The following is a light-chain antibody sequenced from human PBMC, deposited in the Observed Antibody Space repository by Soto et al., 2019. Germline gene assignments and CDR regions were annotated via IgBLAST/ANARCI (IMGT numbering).Light chain of an antibody. Sequence: EIVLTQSPGTLSLSPGERATLSRRASQSVSSSYLACYQQKPGQAPRLPIYGTSSRATGIPDRFSGSGSGTDFTLTISRLQPEDFAVYYCQQCGSSPLTFGGGTKVEIK. CDR2: GTS. CDR1: QSVSSSY. V-gene: IGKV3-20*01. CDR3: QQCGSSPLT. J-gene: IGKJ4*01.